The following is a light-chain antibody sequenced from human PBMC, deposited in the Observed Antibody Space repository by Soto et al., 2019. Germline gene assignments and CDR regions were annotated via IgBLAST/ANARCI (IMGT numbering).Light chain of an antibody. J-gene: IGKJ1*01. CDR1: QSIGIW. CDR3: QQYKDYSWT. CDR2: KAS. V-gene: IGKV1-5*03. Sequence: IQMTQSPSTLSASVGDRVAITCRASQSIGIWLAWYQQKPGKAPRFLIYKASTLESGVPSRFSGSGSGTAFTLTISSLQPEDFGSYYCQQYKDYSWTFDQGTKVEIK.